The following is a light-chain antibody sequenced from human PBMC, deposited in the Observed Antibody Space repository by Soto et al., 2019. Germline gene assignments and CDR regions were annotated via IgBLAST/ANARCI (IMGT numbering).Light chain of an antibody. Sequence: EIVMTQSPVTLSVSPGERATLSYRASQSFSTNLALYQQKPGHAPRVLIYGASTRATGIPDRFSGSGSGSEFTLTINRLEPEDFAVYYCQDFDSPQWTFGQGTKVDIK. CDR2: GAS. CDR3: QDFDSPQWT. CDR1: QSFSTN. V-gene: IGKV3D-15*01. J-gene: IGKJ1*01.